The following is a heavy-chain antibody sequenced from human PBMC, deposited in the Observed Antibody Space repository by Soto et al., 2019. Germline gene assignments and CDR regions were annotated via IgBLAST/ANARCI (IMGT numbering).Heavy chain of an antibody. CDR2: ISAYNANT. J-gene: IGHJ2*01. CDR3: AREVFRYFDL. CDR1: GYTLTRYG. D-gene: IGHD1-20*01. V-gene: IGHV1-18*01. Sequence: QFHLVQSVAEVKKPGASVKVSCKASGYTLTRYGITWVRQAPGQGLEWMGSISAYNANTNYAQKLQGRLTMTTDTSTSTAYMELRSLTSDDTAVYYCAREVFRYFDLWGRGTLVSVSS.